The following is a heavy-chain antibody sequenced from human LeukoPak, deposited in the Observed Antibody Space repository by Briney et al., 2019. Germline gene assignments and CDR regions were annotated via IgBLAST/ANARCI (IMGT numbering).Heavy chain of an antibody. Sequence: GGSLRLSCAASGFTFSSYGMHWVRQAPGKGLEWVAVIWYDGSNKYYSDSVKGRFTISRDNSKNTVYLQMDSLRVEDTAIYYCCATEAYWGQGTLVTVSS. J-gene: IGHJ4*02. CDR2: IWYDGSNK. CDR1: GFTFSSYG. CDR3: CATEAY. V-gene: IGHV3-33*01.